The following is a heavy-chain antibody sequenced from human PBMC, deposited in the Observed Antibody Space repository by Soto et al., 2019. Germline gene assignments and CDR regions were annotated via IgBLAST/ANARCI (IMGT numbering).Heavy chain of an antibody. Sequence: GASVKVSCKASGYTFTSYVISWVRQAPGQGLEWMGWISAYNGNTNYAQKLQGRVTMTTDTSTSTAYMELRSLRSDDTAVYYCARVGYCSSTSCYYRYYYMDVWGKGTTVTVSS. CDR2: ISAYNGNT. D-gene: IGHD2-2*01. V-gene: IGHV1-18*01. CDR3: ARVGYCSSTSCYYRYYYMDV. J-gene: IGHJ6*03. CDR1: GYTFTSYV.